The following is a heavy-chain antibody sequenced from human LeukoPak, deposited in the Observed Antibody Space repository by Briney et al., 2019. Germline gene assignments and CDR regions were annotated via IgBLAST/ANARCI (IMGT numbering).Heavy chain of an antibody. V-gene: IGHV1-8*01. J-gene: IGHJ5*02. CDR3: ARASAGKSGFGRIWFDP. Sequence: ASVKVSCKASGYTFTSYDINWVRQATGQGLEWMGWMNPNSGNTGYAQKFQGRVTMTRNTSISTAYMELSSLRSEDTAVDYCARASAGKSGFGRIWFDPWGQGTLVTVSS. CDR1: GYTFTSYD. CDR2: MNPNSGNT. D-gene: IGHD5-12*01.